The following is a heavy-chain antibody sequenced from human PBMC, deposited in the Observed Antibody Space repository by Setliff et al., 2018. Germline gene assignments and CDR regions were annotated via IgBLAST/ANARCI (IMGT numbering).Heavy chain of an antibody. CDR3: ARMSGFQYIDV. Sequence: SETLSLTCSVSGYSIITGYYWAWIRRLPGRGLEWIGSLHRVGTFFYNPSLVSRVTISLDTSKNQFSLSLTSVTAEDTAVYYCARMSGFQYIDVWDKGTTVTVSS. J-gene: IGHJ6*03. V-gene: IGHV4-38-2*02. CDR2: LHRVGTF. D-gene: IGHD3-3*01. CDR1: GYSIITGYY.